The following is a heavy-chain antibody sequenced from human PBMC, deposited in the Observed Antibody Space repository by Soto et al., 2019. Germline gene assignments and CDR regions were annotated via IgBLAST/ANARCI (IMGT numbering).Heavy chain of an antibody. CDR3: ARGPGGLAARRYYFDY. V-gene: IGHV1-2*02. J-gene: IGHJ4*02. Sequence: GASVKVSCKASGYTFTSYGISWVRQAPGQGLEWMGWINPNSGGTNYAQKFQGRVTMTRDTSISTAYMELSRLRSDDTAVYYCARGPGGLAARRYYFDYWGQGTLVTVSS. D-gene: IGHD6-6*01. CDR1: GYTFTSYG. CDR2: INPNSGGT.